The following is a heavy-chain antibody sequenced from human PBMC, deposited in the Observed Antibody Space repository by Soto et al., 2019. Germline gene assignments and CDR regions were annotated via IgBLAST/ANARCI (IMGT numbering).Heavy chain of an antibody. J-gene: IGHJ4*02. V-gene: IGHV4-39*01. Sequence: QLQLQESGPGLVKPSETLSLTCTVSGGSISSSSYYWGWIRQPPGKGLEWIGSIYYSGSTYYNPSLKSRVTISVDTSTNQFSLKLSSVTAADTAVYYCARRAAAGLYYFDYWGQGTLVTVSS. CDR3: ARRAAAGLYYFDY. D-gene: IGHD6-13*01. CDR2: IYYSGST. CDR1: GGSISSSSYY.